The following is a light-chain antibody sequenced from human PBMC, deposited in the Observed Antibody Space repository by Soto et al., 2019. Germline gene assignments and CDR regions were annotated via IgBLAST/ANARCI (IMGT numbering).Light chain of an antibody. CDR3: KQYGSTRV. CDR1: QSVSSSY. CDR2: GAS. Sequence: FTQSPGTLSLSPGQRATLSCRASQSVSSSYLAWYQQKPGQDPRLLIYGASSRATGIQDRFSGSGSGTDFTLTISRLEPEDFAVYYCKQYGSTRVFGQGTKVDI. V-gene: IGKV3-20*01. J-gene: IGKJ1*01.